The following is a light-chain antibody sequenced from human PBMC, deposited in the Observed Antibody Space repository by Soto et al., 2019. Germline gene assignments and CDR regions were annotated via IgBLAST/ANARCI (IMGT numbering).Light chain of an antibody. Sequence: QSVLTQPPSVSGAPGQTVTISCTGSSSNLGAGYDVHWYQQLPGTAPKLFIYDNSNRTSGVPDRFSGSKSGTSASLAITGLQAEDGADYYCQCYDSRVSNSYVFGTGTKLTVL. V-gene: IGLV1-40*01. J-gene: IGLJ1*01. CDR1: SSNLGAGYD. CDR3: QCYDSRVSNSYV. CDR2: DNS.